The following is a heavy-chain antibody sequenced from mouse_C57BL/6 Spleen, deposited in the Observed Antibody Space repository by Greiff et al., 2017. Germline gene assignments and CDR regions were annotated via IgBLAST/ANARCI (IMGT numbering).Heavy chain of an antibody. CDR1: GFTFTDYY. Sequence: EVKLVESEAGLVQPGSSMSLSCTASGFTFTDYYMAWFRQVPEKGLDWVADINYDGSSTYYLDSLKSRFIISRDNAKNSLYLKRSSLKTEDTATYYCARDDPLWLRRYFDVWGTGTTVTVSS. D-gene: IGHD2-2*01. CDR2: INYDGSST. V-gene: IGHV5-16*01. J-gene: IGHJ1*03. CDR3: ARDDPLWLRRYFDV.